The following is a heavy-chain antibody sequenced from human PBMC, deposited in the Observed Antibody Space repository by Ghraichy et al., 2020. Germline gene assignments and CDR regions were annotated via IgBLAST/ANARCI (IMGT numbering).Heavy chain of an antibody. CDR1: GGSISSGGYY. V-gene: IGHV4-31*03. CDR2: IYYSGST. CDR3: ARLPYYDFWSGYYSPEPFDY. J-gene: IGHJ4*02. D-gene: IGHD3-3*01. Sequence: SETLSLTCTVSGGSISSGGYYWSWIRQHPGKGLEWIGYIYYSGSTYYNPSLKSRVTISVDTSKNQFSLKLSSVTAADTAVYYCARLPYYDFWSGYYSPEPFDYWGQGTLVTVSS.